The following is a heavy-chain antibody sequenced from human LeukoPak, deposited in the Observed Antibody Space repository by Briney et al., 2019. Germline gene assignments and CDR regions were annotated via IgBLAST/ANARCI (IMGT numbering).Heavy chain of an antibody. CDR3: AKDRYCSGGSCYSGHYYYYYYMDV. CDR2: INPNSGGT. V-gene: IGHV1-2*02. D-gene: IGHD2-15*01. CDR1: GYTFTGYY. Sequence: ASVKVSCKASGYTFTGYYMHWVRQAPGQGLEWMGWINPNSGGTNYAQKFQGRVTMTRDTSISTAYMELSRLRSDDTAVYYCAKDRYCSGGSCYSGHYYYYYYMDVWGKGTTVTVSS. J-gene: IGHJ6*03.